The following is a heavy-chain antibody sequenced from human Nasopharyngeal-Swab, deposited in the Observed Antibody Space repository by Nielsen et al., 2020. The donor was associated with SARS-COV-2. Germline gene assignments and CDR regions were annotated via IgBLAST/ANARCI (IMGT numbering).Heavy chain of an antibody. D-gene: IGHD3-16*01. V-gene: IGHV3-30-3*02. J-gene: IGHJ4*02. CDR1: GFNFTSYA. Sequence: GGSLRLSCSASGFNFTSYAIHCVRQPPGKGLEWVAVVSYDGTNTFYADSVKGRFAISRDNSKSTVSLQMNSLRSEDTAVYYCAKDRGGRSLDSWGQGTQATVSS. CDR3: AKDRGGRSLDS. CDR2: VSYDGTNT.